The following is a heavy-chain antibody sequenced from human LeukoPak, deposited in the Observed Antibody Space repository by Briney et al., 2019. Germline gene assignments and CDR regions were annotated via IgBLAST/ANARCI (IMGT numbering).Heavy chain of an antibody. CDR2: INHSGST. CDR3: ARTAVVTSPNAFDI. CDR1: GGSFSGYY. J-gene: IGHJ3*02. Sequence: PSETLSLTCAVYGGSFSGYYWSWIRQPPGKGLEWIGEINHSGSTNYNPSLKSRVTISVDTSKNQFSLKLSSVTAADTAVYYCARTAVVTSPNAFDIWGQGTMVTVSS. V-gene: IGHV4-34*01. D-gene: IGHD2-21*02.